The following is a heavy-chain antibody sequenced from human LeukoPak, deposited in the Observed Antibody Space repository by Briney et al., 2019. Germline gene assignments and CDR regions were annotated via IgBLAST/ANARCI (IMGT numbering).Heavy chain of an antibody. Sequence: GGSLRLSCEASGFTFSTYGMSWVRQSPGKGLEWVSGISGSATGHITNYADSVKGRFTISRDNYKNTLYLQMNSLRVEDTAVYYCANHRSAFELWGQGTLVTVSS. CDR2: ISGSATGHIT. CDR3: ANHRSAFEL. V-gene: IGHV3-23*01. CDR1: GFTFSTYG. J-gene: IGHJ5*02.